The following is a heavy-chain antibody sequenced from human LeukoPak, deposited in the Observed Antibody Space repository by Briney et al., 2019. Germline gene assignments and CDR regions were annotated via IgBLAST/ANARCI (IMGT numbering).Heavy chain of an antibody. CDR1: GYTLTELS. CDR3: ATSSYYYYGSGSYYV. Sequence: ASVTVSFRVSGYTLTELSMHWVRQAPGKGLEWVGGFDPEDGETIYAQKFQGRVTMTEDTSTDTAYMELSSLRSEDTAVYYCATSSYYYYGSGSYYVWGQGTLVTVSS. V-gene: IGHV1-24*01. J-gene: IGHJ4*02. CDR2: FDPEDGET. D-gene: IGHD3-10*01.